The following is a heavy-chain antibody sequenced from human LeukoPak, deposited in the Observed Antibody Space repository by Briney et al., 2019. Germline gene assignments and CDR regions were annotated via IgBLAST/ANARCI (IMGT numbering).Heavy chain of an antibody. J-gene: IGHJ4*02. V-gene: IGHV3-48*01. D-gene: IGHD3-16*02. CDR1: GFTFSDYS. Sequence: GGSLRLSCAASGFTFSDYSMDWFRQAPGKGLEWVSYIGTSSSSIYYADSVRGRCTTSRDNSKKTVSLQMNSLRAEDTAVYYCAREGGTIEIGEFDYWGQGTLVTVSS. CDR3: AREGGTIEIGEFDY. CDR2: IGTSSSSI.